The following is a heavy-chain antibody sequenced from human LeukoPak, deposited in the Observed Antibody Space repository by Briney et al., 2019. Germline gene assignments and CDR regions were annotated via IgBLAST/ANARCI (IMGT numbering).Heavy chain of an antibody. V-gene: IGHV3-48*01. Sequence: GGSLRLSCAASGFTFSSYGMHWVRQAPGKGLEWVSYISSSSSIIYYADSVKGRFTISRDNAKNSLYLQMNSLRAEDTAVYYCARDPQPEGFDYWGQGTLVTVSS. CDR3: ARDPQPEGFDY. D-gene: IGHD1-14*01. CDR1: GFTFSSYG. CDR2: ISSSSSII. J-gene: IGHJ4*02.